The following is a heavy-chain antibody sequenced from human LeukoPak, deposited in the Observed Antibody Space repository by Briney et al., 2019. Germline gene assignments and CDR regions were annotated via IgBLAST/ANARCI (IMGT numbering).Heavy chain of an antibody. D-gene: IGHD3-10*01. CDR2: INPSGGST. CDR1: GYTFTGYY. CDR3: AREGIQFGELNFDY. J-gene: IGHJ4*02. Sequence: ASVKVSCKASGYTFTGYYMHWVRQAPGQGLEWMGIINPSGGSTGYAQKFQGRVTMTRDASTSTVYMELSSLRSEDTAVYYCAREGIQFGELNFDYWGQGTLVTVSS. V-gene: IGHV1-46*01.